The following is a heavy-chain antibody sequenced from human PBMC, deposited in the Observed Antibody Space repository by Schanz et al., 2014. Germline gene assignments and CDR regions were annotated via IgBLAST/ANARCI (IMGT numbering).Heavy chain of an antibody. CDR1: GFTFSTYA. V-gene: IGHV3-7*01. CDR3: ARVGGTYYDFWSGVPPTVMHDGFDI. J-gene: IGHJ4*02. D-gene: IGHD3-3*01. Sequence: EVQLVESGGGLVQPGGSLRLSCAASGFTFSTYAMTWVRQAPGKGLEWVANIKHDGSEKYYVDSVKGRFTISRDNAKSSMYLEMNSLRAEDTAVFYCARVGGTYYDFWSGVPPTVMHDGFDIWGQGTLVTVSS. CDR2: IKHDGSEK.